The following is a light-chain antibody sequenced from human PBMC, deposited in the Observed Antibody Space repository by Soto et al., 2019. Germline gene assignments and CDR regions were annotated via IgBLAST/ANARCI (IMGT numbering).Light chain of an antibody. J-gene: IGLJ1*01. V-gene: IGLV1-47*01. CDR3: AAWDDSLSGYV. CDR2: MNN. Sequence: QSVLTQPPSASGTPGQRVTISCSGSSSNIGSDYVYWYQQLPGTAPKLLIYMNNQRPSGVPDRFSGSKSGTSASLAFSGLRSEDEADYYCAAWDDSLSGYVFGTGTKLTVL. CDR1: SSNIGSDY.